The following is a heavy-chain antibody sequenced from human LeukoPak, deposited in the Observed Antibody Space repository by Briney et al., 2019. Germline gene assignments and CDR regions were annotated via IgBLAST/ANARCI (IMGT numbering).Heavy chain of an antibody. D-gene: IGHD6-19*01. CDR2: TYYRSKWYN. J-gene: IGHJ4*02. CDR3: ARDFGTTGWHTFDY. V-gene: IGHV6-1*01. Sequence: SQTLSLTCVVSGDSVSSKNGAWTWIRQSPSRGLEWLGRTYYRSKWYNDYAESMEGRMTISQDTSKNQYSLHLNSVTPDDTAVYYCARDFGTTGWHTFDYWGQETLVSVSS. CDR1: GDSVSSKNGA.